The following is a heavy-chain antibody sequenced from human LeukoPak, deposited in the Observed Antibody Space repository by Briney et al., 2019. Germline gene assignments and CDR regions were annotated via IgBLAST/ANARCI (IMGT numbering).Heavy chain of an antibody. CDR3: ARDHSRITIFGVVTHLGGNDY. D-gene: IGHD3-3*01. CDR2: IPYDGSNK. Sequence: GRTLRLSCAASGFTFSSYAMHWVRQAPGKGLEWVALIPYDGSNKYYADSVKGRFTISRDNAKNTLYLQMNSLRAEDTAVYYCARDHSRITIFGVVTHLGGNDYWGQGTLVTVSS. V-gene: IGHV3-30*04. CDR1: GFTFSSYA. J-gene: IGHJ4*02.